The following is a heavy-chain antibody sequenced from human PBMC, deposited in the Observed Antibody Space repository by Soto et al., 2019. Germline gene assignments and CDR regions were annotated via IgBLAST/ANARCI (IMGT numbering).Heavy chain of an antibody. D-gene: IGHD3-3*01. CDR2: ISYDGSNK. CDR1: GFTFSSYA. V-gene: IGHV3-30-3*01. Sequence: PGGSLRLSCAASGFTFSSYAMHWVRQAPGKGLEWVAVISYDGSNKYYADSVKGRFTISRDNSKNTLYLQMNSLRAEDTAVYYCALISGYYTISYYYYGMDVWGQGTTVTVSS. CDR3: ALISGYYTISYYYYGMDV. J-gene: IGHJ6*02.